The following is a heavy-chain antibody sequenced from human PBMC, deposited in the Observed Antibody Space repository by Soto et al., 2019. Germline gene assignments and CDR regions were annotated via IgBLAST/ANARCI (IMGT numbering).Heavy chain of an antibody. CDR3: AVLWFGELLPYYYGMDV. D-gene: IGHD3-10*01. CDR1: GYTFTSYG. J-gene: IGHJ6*02. V-gene: IGHV1-18*01. CDR2: ISAYNGNT. Sequence: GASVKVSCKASGYTFTSYGISWVRQAPGQGLEWMGWISAYNGNTNYAQKLQGRVTMTTDTSTSTAYMELRSLRSDDTAVYYCAVLWFGELLPYYYGMDVWGQGTTVTVSS.